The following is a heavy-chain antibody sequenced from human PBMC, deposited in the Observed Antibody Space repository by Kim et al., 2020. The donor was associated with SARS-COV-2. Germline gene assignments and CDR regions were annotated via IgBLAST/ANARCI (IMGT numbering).Heavy chain of an antibody. J-gene: IGHJ5*01. D-gene: IGHD3-9*01. CDR2: INHSGST. Sequence: SETLSLTCAVYGGSFSGYYWSWIRQPPGKGLEWIGEINHSGSTNYNPSLKSRVTISVDTSKNQFSLKLSSVTAADTAVYYCARGMGAYDSYGIYSWFD. CDR3: ARGMGAYDSYGIYSWFD. V-gene: IGHV4-34*01. CDR1: GGSFSGYY.